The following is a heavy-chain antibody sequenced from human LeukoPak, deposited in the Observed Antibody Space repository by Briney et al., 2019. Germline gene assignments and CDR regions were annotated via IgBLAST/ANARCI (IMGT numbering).Heavy chain of an antibody. CDR3: AKTITMVRGAMGY. V-gene: IGHV3-23*01. D-gene: IGHD3-10*01. J-gene: IGHJ4*02. CDR1: GFAFSIYA. CDR2: ISGSGGSI. Sequence: GGSLRLSCAASGFAFSIYAMSWVRQAPGKGLEWVSAISGSGGSIYYADSVKGRFTISRDNSKNTLYLQMNSLRAEDTAVYYCAKTITMVRGAMGYWGQGTLVTVSS.